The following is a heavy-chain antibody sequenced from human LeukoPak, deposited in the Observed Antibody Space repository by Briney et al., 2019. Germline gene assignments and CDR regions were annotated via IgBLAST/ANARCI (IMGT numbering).Heavy chain of an antibody. D-gene: IGHD3-3*01. CDR2: IIPIFGTA. J-gene: IGHJ4*02. V-gene: IGHV1-69*05. CDR3: ARGSVRFLEWTPFDY. CDR1: GGTFSSYA. Sequence: SVKVSCKASGGTFSSYAISWLRQAPGQGLEWMGGIIPIFGTANYAQKLQGRVTMTTDTSTSTAYMELRSLRSDDTAVYYCARGSVRFLEWTPFDYWGQGTLVTVSS.